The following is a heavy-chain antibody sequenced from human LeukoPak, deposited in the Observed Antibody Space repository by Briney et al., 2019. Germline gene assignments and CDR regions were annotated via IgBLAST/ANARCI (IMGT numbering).Heavy chain of an antibody. J-gene: IGHJ4*02. CDR3: AKDGGLWVSAHWGDS. D-gene: IGHD7-27*01. CDR2: ITTGGPNT. V-gene: IGHV3-23*01. Sequence: GGSLRLACTASGFTFSSYTMSSVRHAPGRGLKWVSTITTGGPNTYYADSVKGRFTVSRDDSKNTLYLQMNSLRAEDTAVYYCAKDGGLWVSAHWGDSWGRGTLVTVSS. CDR1: GFTFSSYT.